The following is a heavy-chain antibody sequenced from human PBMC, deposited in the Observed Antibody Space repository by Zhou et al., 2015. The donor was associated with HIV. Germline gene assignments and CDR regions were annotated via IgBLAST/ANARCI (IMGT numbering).Heavy chain of an antibody. Sequence: QVQLVQSGAEVKKPGASVKVSCRASGYYFNFYGISWVRQAPGQGLEWMGRTSTYTGSTDSVQKFQGRVTMTTDTSTNTAYMDLRSLRSDDTAVYYCARTTYYDGSGYYYFDYWGQGTLITVSS. D-gene: IGHD3-22*01. V-gene: IGHV1-18*01. CDR2: TSTYTGST. CDR1: GYYFNFYG. CDR3: ARTTYYDGSGYYYFDY. J-gene: IGHJ4*02.